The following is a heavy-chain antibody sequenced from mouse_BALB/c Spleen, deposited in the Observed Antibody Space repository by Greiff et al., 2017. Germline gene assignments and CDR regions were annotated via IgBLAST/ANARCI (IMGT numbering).Heavy chain of an antibody. J-gene: IGHJ1*01. D-gene: IGHD1-1*01. V-gene: IGHV5-6-5*01. CDR2: ISSGGST. Sequence: DVKLVESGGGLVKPGGSLKLSCAASGFTFSSYAMSWVRQTPEKRLEWVASISSGGSTYYPDSVKGRFTISRDNARNILYLQMSSLRSEDTAMYYCARGLYYYGSSSWYFDVWGAGTTVTVSS. CDR1: GFTFSSYA. CDR3: ARGLYYYGSSSWYFDV.